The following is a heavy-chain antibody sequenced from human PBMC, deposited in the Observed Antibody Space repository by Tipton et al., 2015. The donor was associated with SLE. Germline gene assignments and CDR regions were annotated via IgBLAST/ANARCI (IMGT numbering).Heavy chain of an antibody. CDR1: GFTFSSYS. CDR2: ISSSSSYI. D-gene: IGHD6-13*01. CDR3: AKVGTGDSSSWSDAFDI. J-gene: IGHJ3*02. Sequence: SLRLSCAASGFTFSSYSMNWVRQAPGKGLEWVSSISSSSSYIYYADSVKGRFTISRDNSKNTLYLQMNSLRAEDTAVYYCAKVGTGDSSSWSDAFDIWGQGTMVTVSS. V-gene: IGHV3-21*01.